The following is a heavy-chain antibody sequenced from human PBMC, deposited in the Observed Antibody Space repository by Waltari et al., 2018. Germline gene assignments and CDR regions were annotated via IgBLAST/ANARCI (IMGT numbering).Heavy chain of an antibody. CDR1: GGSFSGYY. J-gene: IGHJ6*02. CDR3: ARGPYYDSSGYPYYYGMDV. CDR2: INHSEST. Sequence: QVQLQQWGAGLLKPSETLSLTCAVYGGSFSGYYWSWIRQPPGKGLEWIGEINHSESTNYNPSLKSRVTISVDTSKNQFSLKLSSVTAADTAVYYCARGPYYDSSGYPYYYGMDVWGQGTTVTVSS. V-gene: IGHV4-34*01. D-gene: IGHD3-22*01.